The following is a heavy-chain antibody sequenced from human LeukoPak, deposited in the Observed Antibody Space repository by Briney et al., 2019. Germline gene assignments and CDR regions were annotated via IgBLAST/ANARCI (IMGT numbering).Heavy chain of an antibody. J-gene: IGHJ3*02. D-gene: IGHD3-10*01. Sequence: GESLTLSCTGSGYSFTSYWIGWVRQMPGKGLEWMGIIYPGDSDTRYSPSFQGQVTISADKSISTAYLQWSSLKASDTAMYYCATPAETMVRGVFGAFDIWGQGTMVTVSS. V-gene: IGHV5-51*01. CDR2: IYPGDSDT. CDR3: ATPAETMVRGVFGAFDI. CDR1: GYSFTSYW.